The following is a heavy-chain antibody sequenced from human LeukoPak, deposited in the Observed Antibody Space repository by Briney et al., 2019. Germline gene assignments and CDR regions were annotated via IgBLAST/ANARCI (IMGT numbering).Heavy chain of an antibody. V-gene: IGHV3-23*01. CDR3: AKDLWTDSSGWNYFDY. D-gene: IGHD6-25*01. Sequence: GGSLRLSCAASGFTFTRSAMGWVRQAPGKGLEWVSCITNSGGGTYYADSVKGRFTISRDNSKNTLYLQMNSLRAGDTAVYDCAKDLWTDSSGWNYFDYWGQGTLVTVSS. CDR2: ITNSGGGT. CDR1: GFTFTRSA. J-gene: IGHJ4*02.